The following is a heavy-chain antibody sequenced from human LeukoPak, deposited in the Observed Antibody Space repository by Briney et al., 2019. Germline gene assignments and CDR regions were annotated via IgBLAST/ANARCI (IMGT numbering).Heavy chain of an antibody. CDR2: IYPSGTT. V-gene: IGHV4-4*07. D-gene: IGHD2-2*01. CDR1: GGSISSSY. CDR3: ARGDSSTSGAAYYYYYMDV. J-gene: IGHJ6*03. Sequence: SETLSFTCIVSGGSISSSYWSWIRQPAGKGLEWIGRIYPSGTTNYNPSLKRRVTMSVDTSKNQFSLKVSSVTAADTAVYYCARGDSSTSGAAYYYYYMDVWGKGTTVTVS.